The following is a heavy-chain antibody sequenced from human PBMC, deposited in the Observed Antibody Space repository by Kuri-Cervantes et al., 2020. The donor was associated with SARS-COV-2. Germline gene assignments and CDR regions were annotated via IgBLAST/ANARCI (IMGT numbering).Heavy chain of an antibody. Sequence: SETLSLTCAGYGGSFSGYYWSWIRQPPGKGLEGIGEINHSGSTNYNPSLKSRVTISVDTSKNPFSLKLSTVTAADTAVYYCTASPVLLWSGDPPPYGMDVWGKGTTVTVSS. J-gene: IGHJ6*04. CDR2: INHSGST. V-gene: IGHV4-34*03. CDR3: TASPVLLWSGDPPPYGMDV. D-gene: IGHD3-10*01. CDR1: GGSFSGYY.